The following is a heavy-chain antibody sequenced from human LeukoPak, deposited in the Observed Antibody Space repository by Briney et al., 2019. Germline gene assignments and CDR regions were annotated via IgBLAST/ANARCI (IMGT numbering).Heavy chain of an antibody. CDR2: ISWNSGSI. CDR1: GFTFDAYA. V-gene: IGHV3-9*01. CDR3: AKGRIAVAGMRGDWFDP. Sequence: GGSLRLSCAASGFTFDAYAMHWVRQAPGKGLEWVSGISWNSGSIGYADSVKGRFTISRDNAKNSLYLQMNSLRAEDTALYYCAKGRIAVAGMRGDWFDPWGQGTLVTVSS. J-gene: IGHJ5*02. D-gene: IGHD6-19*01.